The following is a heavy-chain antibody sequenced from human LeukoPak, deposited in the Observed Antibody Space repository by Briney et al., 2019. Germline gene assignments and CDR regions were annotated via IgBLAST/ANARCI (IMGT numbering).Heavy chain of an antibody. Sequence: SETLSLTCTVSGGSIIISNYYWGWIRQSPGKGLECIGEISYSGTTYYNPSLRSRVHMSVDTSKNQFSLSLSSVTAADTAVYYCARLTDFWGQGILVTVSS. V-gene: IGHV4-39*01. CDR2: ISYSGTT. J-gene: IGHJ4*02. CDR1: GGSIIISNYY. CDR3: ARLTDF.